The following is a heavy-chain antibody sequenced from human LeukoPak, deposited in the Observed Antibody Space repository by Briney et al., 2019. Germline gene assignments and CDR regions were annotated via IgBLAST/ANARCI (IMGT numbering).Heavy chain of an antibody. CDR3: ARDPYYYDSSDIDY. V-gene: IGHV3-48*01. Sequence: GGSLRLSCAVSGFTFSSYSMNWVRQAPGKGLEWVSYISSSSSTIYYADSVKGRFTISRDNAKNSLYLQMNSLRAEDTAVYYCARDPYYYDSSDIDYWGQGTLVTVSS. CDR2: ISSSSSTI. J-gene: IGHJ4*02. CDR1: GFTFSSYS. D-gene: IGHD3-22*01.